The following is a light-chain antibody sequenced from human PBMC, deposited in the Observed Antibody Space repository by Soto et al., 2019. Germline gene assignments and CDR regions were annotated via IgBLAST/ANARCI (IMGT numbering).Light chain of an antibody. V-gene: IGLV2-14*03. CDR1: NSEVCCYNY. CDR3: SSYTTSNTRQIV. CDR2: DVS. J-gene: IGLJ1*01. Sequence: APTTPASGSGVAVGGRTISRNGKNSEVCCYNYVSWYQHHPGKAPKLMIYDVSNRPSGVSNRFSGSKSGNTASLTISGLQPEDEADYYCSSYTTSNTRQIVFGTGTKVTVL.